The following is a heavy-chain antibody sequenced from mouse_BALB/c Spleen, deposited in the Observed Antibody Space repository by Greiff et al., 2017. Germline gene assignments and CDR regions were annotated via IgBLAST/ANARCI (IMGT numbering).Heavy chain of an antibody. CDR1: GFSLTSYG. CDR2: IWAGGST. CDR3: AREDMGYGNPFAY. J-gene: IGHJ3*01. V-gene: IGHV2-9*02. Sequence: VQLQQSGPGLVAPSQSLSITCTVSGFSLTSYGVHWVRQPPGKGLEWLGVIWAGGSTNYNSALMSRLSISKDNSKSQVFLKMNSLQTDDTAMYYCAREDMGYGNPFAYWGQGTLVTVSA. D-gene: IGHD2-10*02.